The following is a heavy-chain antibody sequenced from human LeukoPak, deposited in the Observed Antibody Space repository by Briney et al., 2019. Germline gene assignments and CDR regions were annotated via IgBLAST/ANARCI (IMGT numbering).Heavy chain of an antibody. CDR1: GGSISSGGYY. D-gene: IGHD3-22*01. Sequence: PSETLSLTCTVSGGSISSGGYYWSWIRQHPGKGLEWIGYIYYSGSTYYNPSLKSRVTISVDTPKNQFSLKLSSVTAADTAVYYCARGDYDSLQGAFDIWGQGTMVTVSS. J-gene: IGHJ3*02. V-gene: IGHV4-31*03. CDR2: IYYSGST. CDR3: ARGDYDSLQGAFDI.